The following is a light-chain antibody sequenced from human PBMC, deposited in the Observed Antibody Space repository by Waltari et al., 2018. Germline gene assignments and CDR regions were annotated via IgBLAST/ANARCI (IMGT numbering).Light chain of an antibody. CDR1: SNDVGGYSY. V-gene: IGLV2-11*01. CDR3: CSRAGDYTWL. J-gene: IGLJ2*01. CDR2: DVT. Sequence: QSALTQPRSVSGSPGQSVTISCSGTSNDVGGYSYVSWFQQFPGKAPKLLIYDVTQRPSGVPDRFSASKSGNTASLTISGLQPEDEATYYCCSRAGDYTWLFGGGTKVTVL.